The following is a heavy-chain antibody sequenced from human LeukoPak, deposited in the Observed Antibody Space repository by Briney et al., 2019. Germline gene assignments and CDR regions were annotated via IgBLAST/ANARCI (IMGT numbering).Heavy chain of an antibody. J-gene: IGHJ3*02. CDR1: GGTFSSYA. V-gene: IGHV1-69*13. D-gene: IGHD6-19*01. CDR2: IIPIFGTA. Sequence: SVKVSCKASGGTFSSYAISWVRRAPGQGLEWMGGIIPIFGTANYAEKFQGRVTITADESTSTAYMELSSLRSEDTAVYYCARAGSGWYGAFDIWGQGTMVTVSS. CDR3: ARAGSGWYGAFDI.